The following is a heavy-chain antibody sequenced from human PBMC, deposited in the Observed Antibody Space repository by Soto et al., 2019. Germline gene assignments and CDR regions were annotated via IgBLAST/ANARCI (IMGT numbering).Heavy chain of an antibody. CDR1: GFTFSSYA. CDR3: AGRSGGRFYFAY. Sequence: PGGSLRLSCAASGFTFSSYAMTWVRQAPGKGLEWVSAISGSGVSTYYADSVKGRFTISRDNSKNTLYLQMNSLRAEDTAAYYCAGRSGGRFYFAYWGQGPQVTVSS. V-gene: IGHV3-23*01. D-gene: IGHD6-19*01. CDR2: ISGSGVST. J-gene: IGHJ4*02.